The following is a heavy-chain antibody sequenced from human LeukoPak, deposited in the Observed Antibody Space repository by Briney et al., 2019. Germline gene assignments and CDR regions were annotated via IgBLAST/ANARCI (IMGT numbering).Heavy chain of an antibody. CDR1: GFTFSSCW. D-gene: IGHD6-6*01. Sequence: HPGGSLRLSCAASGFTFSSCWMSWVRQAPGKGLEWVANIKQDGSEKYYVDSVKGRFTISRDNAKNSLYLQMDSLRAEDTAVYYCTRGAARRTVNFDYWGQGTLVTVSS. CDR2: IKQDGSEK. V-gene: IGHV3-7*01. CDR3: TRGAARRTVNFDY. J-gene: IGHJ4*02.